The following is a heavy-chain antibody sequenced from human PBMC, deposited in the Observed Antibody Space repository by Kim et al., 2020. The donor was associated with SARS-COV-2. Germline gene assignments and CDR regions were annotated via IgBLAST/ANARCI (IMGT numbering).Heavy chain of an antibody. V-gene: IGHV1-46*03. D-gene: IGHD1-7*01. Sequence: ASVKVSCKPSGYTFTSSNIQWVRQAPGQGLEWVGIINPSGGSTNYAQKLQGRVTMTRDTSTGTVYMELSSLRSEDTALYYCARGTWGGGDWSYSSGQYNWFDPWGQGTLVTVSS. J-gene: IGHJ5*02. CDR1: GYTFTSSN. CDR2: INPSGGST. CDR3: ARGTWGGGDWSYSSGQYNWFDP.